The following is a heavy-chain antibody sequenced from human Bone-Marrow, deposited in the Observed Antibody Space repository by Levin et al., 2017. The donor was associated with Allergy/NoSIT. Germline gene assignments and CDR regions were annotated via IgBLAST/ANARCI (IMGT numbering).Heavy chain of an antibody. CDR1: GFTFSSYS. D-gene: IGHD6-19*01. CDR3: ARGKLAGHKSLAADY. J-gene: IGHJ4*02. Sequence: RTGGSLRLSCAASGFTFSSYSFHWVRQVPGKGLEWVALISSDGSKKYYAESVKGRFTISRDNSKNTVFLQMDSLRGDDTAFYFSARGKLAGHKSLAADYWGQGTLVAVSS. V-gene: IGHV3-30-3*01. CDR2: ISSDGSKK.